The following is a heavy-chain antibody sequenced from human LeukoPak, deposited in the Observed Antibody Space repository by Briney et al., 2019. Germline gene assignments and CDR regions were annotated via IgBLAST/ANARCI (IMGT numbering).Heavy chain of an antibody. J-gene: IGHJ4*02. D-gene: IGHD1/OR15-1a*01. Sequence: ASVKVSCKASGGTFSSYAISWVRQAPGQGLEWMGGIIPIFGTANYAQKFQGRVTITADESTSTAYMELSSLRSEDTAVYYCARGRGYNWNMAPDYWGQGTLVTVSS. V-gene: IGHV1-69*13. CDR1: GGTFSSYA. CDR2: IIPIFGTA. CDR3: ARGRGYNWNMAPDY.